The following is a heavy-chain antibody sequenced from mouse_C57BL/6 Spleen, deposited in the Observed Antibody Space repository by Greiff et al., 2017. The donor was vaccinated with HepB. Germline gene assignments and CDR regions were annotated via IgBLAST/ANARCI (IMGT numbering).Heavy chain of an antibody. J-gene: IGHJ1*03. CDR2: IYPGDGDT. V-gene: IGHV1-82*01. CDR3: ARGDYYYGSSYGYFDV. CDR1: GYAFSSSW. D-gene: IGHD1-1*01. Sequence: QVQLKESGPELVKPGASVKISCKASGYAFSSSWMNWVKQRPGKGLEWIGRIYPGDGDTNYNGKFKGKATLTADKSSSTAYMQLSSLTSEDSAVYFCARGDYYYGSSYGYFDVWGTGTTVTVSS.